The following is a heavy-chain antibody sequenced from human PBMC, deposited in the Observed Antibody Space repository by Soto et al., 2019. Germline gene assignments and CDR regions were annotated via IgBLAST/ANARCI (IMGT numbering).Heavy chain of an antibody. CDR3: AHRRDGDYIWGSYRSDYFDY. J-gene: IGHJ4*02. Sequence: SGPTLVNPTQTLTLTCTFSGSSLSTSGVGVGWIRQPPGKALEWLALIYWDDDKRYSPSLKSRLTITKDTSKNQVVLTMTNMDPVDTATYYCAHRRDGDYIWGSYRSDYFDYWGQGTLVTVYS. V-gene: IGHV2-5*02. D-gene: IGHD3-16*02. CDR1: GSSLSTSGVG. CDR2: IYWDDDK.